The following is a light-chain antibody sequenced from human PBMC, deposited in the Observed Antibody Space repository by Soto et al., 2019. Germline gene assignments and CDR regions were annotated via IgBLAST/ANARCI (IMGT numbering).Light chain of an antibody. CDR1: QSVSSSY. CDR3: QQEGNSPPIT. Sequence: EIVLTQSPGTLSLSPGERATLSCRASQSVSSSYLAWYQQKPGQAPRLLIYGASSRATGIPDRFSGSGSGTDFTLTISRLEPDDFAVYYCQQEGNSPPITFAQGTGLEI. V-gene: IGKV3-20*01. J-gene: IGKJ5*01. CDR2: GAS.